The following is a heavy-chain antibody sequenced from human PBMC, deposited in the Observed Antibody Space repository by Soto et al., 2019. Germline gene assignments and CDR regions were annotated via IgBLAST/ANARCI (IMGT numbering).Heavy chain of an antibody. CDR1: GGSISSYY. CDR3: ARRYGYSFDY. V-gene: IGHV4-59*08. CDR2: IYYSGTT. Sequence: QVQLQESGPGLVKPSETLSLTCTVSGGSISSYYWSWIRQPPGKGLEWIGYIYYSGTTNYNPSLKSRVTISVDTSKNQLSLKSSSVTAADTAVYYCARRYGYSFDYWGQGTLVTVSS. J-gene: IGHJ4*02. D-gene: IGHD5-18*01.